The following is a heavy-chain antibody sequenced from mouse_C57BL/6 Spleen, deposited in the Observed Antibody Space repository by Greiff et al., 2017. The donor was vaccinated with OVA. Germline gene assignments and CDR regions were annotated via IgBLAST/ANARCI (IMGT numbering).Heavy chain of an antibody. J-gene: IGHJ2*01. Sequence: VQVVESGAELVKPGASVKISCKASGYAFSSYWMNWVKQRPGKGLEWIGQIYPGDGDTNYNGKFKGKATLTADKSSSTAYMQLSSLTSEDSAVYFCARDYGSSCDYWGQGTTLTVSS. D-gene: IGHD1-1*01. V-gene: IGHV1-80*01. CDR3: ARDYGSSCDY. CDR1: GYAFSSYW. CDR2: IYPGDGDT.